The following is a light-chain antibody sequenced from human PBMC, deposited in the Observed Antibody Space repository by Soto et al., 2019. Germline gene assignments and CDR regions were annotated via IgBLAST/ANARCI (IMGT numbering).Light chain of an antibody. CDR1: QSINDW. J-gene: IGKJ1*01. V-gene: IGKV1-5*01. CDR2: DVS. CDR3: QQYHRYST. Sequence: DIQMTQSPSTLSASVGDRVTITCRASQSINDWLAWYQHKPGKAPKLLIYDVSSLDSGVPSRFSGSASGTEITLTISSLESDDFATYYCQQYHRYSTFGQGTKVDIK.